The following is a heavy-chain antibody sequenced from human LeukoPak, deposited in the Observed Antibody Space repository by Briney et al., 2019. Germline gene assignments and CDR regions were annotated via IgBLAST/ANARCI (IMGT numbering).Heavy chain of an antibody. V-gene: IGHV3-30*02. Sequence: GGSLRLSCAASGFTFSSYDIHWVRQAPGKGLEWVAFIRYDGSNKYYADSVKGRFTISRDNSKNTLYLQMHSLRAEDTAVYYCAKEVNTGYYFYKYGLDVWGQGTTVTVSS. CDR3: AKEVNTGYYFYKYGLDV. D-gene: IGHD2-8*02. CDR1: GFTFSSYD. J-gene: IGHJ6*02. CDR2: IRYDGSNK.